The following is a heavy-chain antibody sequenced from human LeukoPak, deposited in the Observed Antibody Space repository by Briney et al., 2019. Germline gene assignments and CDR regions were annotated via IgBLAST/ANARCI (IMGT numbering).Heavy chain of an antibody. Sequence: PSETLSLTCTVSGGSLSYYYWSWIRQSPGKGREWIGYIYYSGTTNYNPSLKSRVTISVDTSKNQFSLQLRSVTAADTAVYYCAREDPQTTVPEGMDVWGQGTTVTVSS. CDR1: GGSLSYYY. J-gene: IGHJ6*02. CDR2: IYYSGTT. V-gene: IGHV4-59*01. CDR3: AREDPQTTVPEGMDV. D-gene: IGHD4-17*01.